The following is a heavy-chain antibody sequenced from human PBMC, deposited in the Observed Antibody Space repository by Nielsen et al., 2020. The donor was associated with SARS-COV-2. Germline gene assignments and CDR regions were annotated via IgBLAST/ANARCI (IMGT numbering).Heavy chain of an antibody. CDR2: ISSSSSTI. J-gene: IGHJ4*02. V-gene: IGHV3-48*01. CDR1: GFTFSSYS. CDR3: ARDAAVEWGTYDY. D-gene: IGHD3-3*01. Sequence: GESLKISCAASGFTFSSYSMNWVRQAPGKGLEWVSYISSSSSTIYYADSVKGRFTISRDNAKNSLYLQMNSLRAEDTAVYYCARDAAVEWGTYDYWGQGTLVTVSS.